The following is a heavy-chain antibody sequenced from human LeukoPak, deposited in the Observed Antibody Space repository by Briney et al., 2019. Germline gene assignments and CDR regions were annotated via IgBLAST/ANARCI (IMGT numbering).Heavy chain of an antibody. CDR2: IYYSGST. CDR3: ARNYYGSGSYYNVLDY. V-gene: IGHV4-59*01. Sequence: SETLSLTCTVSGGSISSYYWSWIRQPPGKGLEWIGYIYYSGSTNYNPSLKSRVTISVDTSKNQFSLKLSSVTAADTAVYYCARNYYGSGSYYNVLDYRGQGTLVTVSS. J-gene: IGHJ4*02. D-gene: IGHD3-10*01. CDR1: GGSISSYY.